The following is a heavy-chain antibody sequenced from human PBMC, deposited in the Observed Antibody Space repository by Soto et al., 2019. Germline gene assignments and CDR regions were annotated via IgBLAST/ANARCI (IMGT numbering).Heavy chain of an antibody. CDR3: ARTRGDPEDFQH. CDR2: IIPILGIA. D-gene: IGHD3-10*01. CDR1: GGTFSSYT. J-gene: IGHJ1*01. V-gene: IGHV1-69*02. Sequence: QVQLVQSGAEVKKPGSSVKVSCKASGGTFSSYTISWVRQAPGQGLEWMGRIIPILGIANYAQKFQGRVTITADKSTSTAYMDLSSLRSEDTAVYYCARTRGDPEDFQHWGQGTLVTVSS.